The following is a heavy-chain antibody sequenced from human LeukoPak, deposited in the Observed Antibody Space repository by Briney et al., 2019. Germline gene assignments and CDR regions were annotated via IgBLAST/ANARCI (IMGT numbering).Heavy chain of an antibody. CDR1: GFTFSSYS. V-gene: IGHV3-48*02. CDR3: ARVGELDY. Sequence: GGSLRLSCAASGFTFSSYSMNWVRQAPGKGLAWVSYISSSSSTIYYAASVKGRFTISRDNAQNSVYLQMNSLRDEDTAVYYCARVGELDYWGQGTLVTVSS. CDR2: ISSSSSTI. D-gene: IGHD1-26*01. J-gene: IGHJ4*02.